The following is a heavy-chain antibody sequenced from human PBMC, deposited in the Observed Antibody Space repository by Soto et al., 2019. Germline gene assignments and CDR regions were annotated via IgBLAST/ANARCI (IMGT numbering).Heavy chain of an antibody. D-gene: IGHD3-16*02. CDR2: ISAYNGNT. CDR1: GYTFTSYG. Sequence: QVQLVQSGAEVKKPGASVKVSCKASGYTFTSYGISGVRQAPGQGLEWMGWISAYNGNTNYAQKLQGRVTMTTDTSTSTAYMELRSLRSDDTAVYYCARFAPRSTFWGSYPENFDYWGQGTLVTVSS. V-gene: IGHV1-18*01. J-gene: IGHJ4*02. CDR3: ARFAPRSTFWGSYPENFDY.